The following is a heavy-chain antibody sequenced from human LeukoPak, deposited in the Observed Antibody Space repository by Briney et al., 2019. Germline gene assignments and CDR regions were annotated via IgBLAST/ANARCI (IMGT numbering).Heavy chain of an antibody. D-gene: IGHD3-3*01. CDR3: ARGPTEGFLAYYYYYMDV. J-gene: IGHJ6*03. CDR1: GASISSYY. CDR2: IYYSGST. Sequence: SETLSLTCTVSGASISSYYWSWIRQPPGKGLEWIGYIYYSGSTNYNPSLKSRVTISVDTSKNQFSLKLSSVTAADTAVYYCARGPTEGFLAYYYYYMDVWGKGTTVTVSS. V-gene: IGHV4-59*01.